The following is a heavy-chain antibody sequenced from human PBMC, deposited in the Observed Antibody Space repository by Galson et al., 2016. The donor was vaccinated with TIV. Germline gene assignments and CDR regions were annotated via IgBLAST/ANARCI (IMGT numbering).Heavy chain of an antibody. CDR2: IYPDDSDT. D-gene: IGHD4-17*01. CDR1: GYSFSSYW. V-gene: IGHV5-51*01. Sequence: QSGAEVKKPGESLKISCKGSGYSFSSYWIAWVRQMPGKGLEWMGIIYPDDSDTTYSPSFQGQVTISVDKSISTAYLQWSSLKASDTAIYYCARRGPRYGKFDYWGQGTPVTVSS. J-gene: IGHJ4*02. CDR3: ARRGPRYGKFDY.